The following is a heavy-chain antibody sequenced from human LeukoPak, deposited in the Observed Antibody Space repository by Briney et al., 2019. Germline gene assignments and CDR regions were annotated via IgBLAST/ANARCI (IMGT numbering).Heavy chain of an antibody. CDR1: GFTFSSYG. V-gene: IGHV3-33*01. D-gene: IGHD6-25*01. Sequence: PGVSLRLSCAASGFTFSSYGMHWVRQDPGKGLEWVAVIWYDGSTKYYADSVRGRFTISRDNSKNTLYLQMNSLRAEDTAVYYCASAAGPFDNWGQGTLV. CDR2: IWYDGSTK. CDR3: ASAAGPFDN. J-gene: IGHJ4*02.